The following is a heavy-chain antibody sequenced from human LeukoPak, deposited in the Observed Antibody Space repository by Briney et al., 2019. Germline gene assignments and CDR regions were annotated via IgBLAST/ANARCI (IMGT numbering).Heavy chain of an antibody. V-gene: IGHV4-59*08. Sequence: SETLSLTCTVSGGSISSYYWSWIRQPPGKGLEWIGYIYYSGSTNYNPSLKSRVTISVDTSKNQFSLKLSSVTAADTAVYYCARRSRGSGFDYWGQGTLVTVSS. CDR1: GGSISSYY. D-gene: IGHD6-19*01. J-gene: IGHJ4*02. CDR2: IYYSGST. CDR3: ARRSRGSGFDY.